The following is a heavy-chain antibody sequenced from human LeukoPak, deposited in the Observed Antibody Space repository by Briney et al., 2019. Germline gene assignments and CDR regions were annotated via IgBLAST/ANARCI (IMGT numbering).Heavy chain of an antibody. J-gene: IGHJ6*04. V-gene: IGHV3-23*01. CDR3: AELGITMIGGV. D-gene: IGHD3-10*02. Sequence: GGSLRLSCAASGFTFSSYAMSWVRQAPGKGLEWVSAVSGSGSTTYYADSVKGRFTISRDNSKNTLYLQMNSLRAEDTAVYYCAELGITMIGGVWGKGTTVTISS. CDR2: VSGSGSTT. CDR1: GFTFSSYA.